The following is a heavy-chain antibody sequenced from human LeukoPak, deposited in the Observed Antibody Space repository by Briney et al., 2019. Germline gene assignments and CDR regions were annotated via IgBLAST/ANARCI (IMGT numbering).Heavy chain of an antibody. D-gene: IGHD5-24*01. V-gene: IGHV1-69*13. CDR2: IIPIFGTA. CDR1: GGTFSSYA. Sequence: SVKVSCKASGGTFSSYAISWVRQAPGQGLEWMGGIIPIFGTANYAQKFQGRVTITADESTSTAYMELSSLRSEDTAVYYCARDRDGYSHDAFDIWGQGTMVTVSS. J-gene: IGHJ3*02. CDR3: ARDRDGYSHDAFDI.